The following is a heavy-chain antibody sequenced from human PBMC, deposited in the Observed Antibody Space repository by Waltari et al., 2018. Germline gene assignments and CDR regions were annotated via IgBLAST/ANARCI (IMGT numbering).Heavy chain of an antibody. CDR1: GFSFSDYS. J-gene: IGHJ4*02. Sequence: EVHLVESGGGLVKPGGSLRLSCAASGFSFSDYSMNWVRQAPGKGLEWVSSMSSSSCYTHYADSVKGRFTIARDNAKNSLYLQMNSLRAEDTAVYYCATGGWGFYLDYWGQGTLVTVSS. CDR3: ATGGWGFYLDY. CDR2: MSSSSCYT. V-gene: IGHV3-21*01. D-gene: IGHD7-27*01.